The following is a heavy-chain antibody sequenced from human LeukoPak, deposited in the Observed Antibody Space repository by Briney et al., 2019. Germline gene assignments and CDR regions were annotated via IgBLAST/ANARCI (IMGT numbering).Heavy chain of an antibody. J-gene: IGHJ4*02. CDR3: ARGRVIDY. D-gene: IGHD2-21*01. Sequence: SETLSLTCAVYGGSFSDYYWSWIRQPPGKGLEWIGEINHSGSTNYNPSLKSRVTISVDTSKNDFSLKLTSVTAADTAVYFCARGRVIDYWGQGTLVTVSS. V-gene: IGHV4-34*01. CDR1: GGSFSDYY. CDR2: INHSGST.